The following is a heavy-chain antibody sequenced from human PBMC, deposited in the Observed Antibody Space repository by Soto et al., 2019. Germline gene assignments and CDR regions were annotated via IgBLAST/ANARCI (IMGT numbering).Heavy chain of an antibody. J-gene: IGHJ4*02. Sequence: QVQLVESGGGVVQPGRSLRLSCAASGFTFSSYAMHWVRQAPGKGLEWVAVIWYDGSNKDYADSVKGRFTISRDNSQNTLNLQMNSLRAEDTAVYYCAREVDCSGGSCYRGYFDYWGQGPLVTVSS. CDR3: AREVDCSGGSCYRGYFDY. D-gene: IGHD2-15*01. CDR2: IWYDGSNK. CDR1: GFTFSSYA. V-gene: IGHV3-33*01.